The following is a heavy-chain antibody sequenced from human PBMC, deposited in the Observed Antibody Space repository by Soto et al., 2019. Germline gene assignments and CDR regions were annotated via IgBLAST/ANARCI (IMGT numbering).Heavy chain of an antibody. CDR3: ARARYGMDV. J-gene: IGHJ6*02. V-gene: IGHV4-34*01. Sequence: SETLSLTCAVYGGSFSGYYWSWIRQPPGKGLEWIGEINHSGSTNYNPSLKSRVTISVDTSKNQFSLKLSSVTAADTAVYYCARARYGMDVWGQGTTVTV. CDR1: GGSFSGYY. CDR2: INHSGST.